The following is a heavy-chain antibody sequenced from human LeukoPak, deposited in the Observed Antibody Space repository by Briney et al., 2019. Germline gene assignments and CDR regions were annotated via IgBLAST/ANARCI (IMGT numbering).Heavy chain of an antibody. Sequence: GGSLRLSCAASGFTFSSYWMHWVRQAPGKGLVWVSRIYGGDSSTSYADSVKRRFTISRHNPKNTPYLQMNSLRAEDTAVYYCTRVSATSTWYGASDIWGQGTMVTVSS. V-gene: IGHV3-74*01. CDR3: TRVSATSTWYGASDI. D-gene: IGHD6-13*01. CDR2: IYGGDSST. CDR1: GFTFSSYW. J-gene: IGHJ3*02.